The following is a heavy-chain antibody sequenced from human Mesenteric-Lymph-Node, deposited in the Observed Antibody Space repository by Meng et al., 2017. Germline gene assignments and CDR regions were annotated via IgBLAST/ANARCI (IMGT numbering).Heavy chain of an antibody. V-gene: IGHV4-4*02. CDR2: IYHSGST. CDR3: ARDPYYYDSSGDFDY. J-gene: IGHJ4*02. CDR1: GGSISSSNW. Sequence: SETLSLTCAVSGGSISSSNWWNWVRQTPGKGLEWIGEIYHSGSTNYNPSLKSRITISLDKSKNQFSLKLSSVTAADTAVYYCARDPYYYDSSGDFDYWGQGTLVTVSS. D-gene: IGHD3-22*01.